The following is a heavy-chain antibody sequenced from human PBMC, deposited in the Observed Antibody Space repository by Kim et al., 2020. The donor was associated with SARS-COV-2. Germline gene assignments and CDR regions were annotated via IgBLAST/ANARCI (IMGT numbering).Heavy chain of an antibody. CDR3: TSSPYDFWNNYYDF. D-gene: IGHD3-3*01. V-gene: IGHV1-69*04. CDR1: GGSFSSFA. CDR2: IIPILGAA. Sequence: SVKVSCKSSGGSFSSFAINWVRQAPGQGLEWMGRIIPILGAANYAQKFQDRVTILADKSTTTVYMELSILRTEDTAVYYCTSSPYDFWNNYYDFWGQGT. J-gene: IGHJ4*02.